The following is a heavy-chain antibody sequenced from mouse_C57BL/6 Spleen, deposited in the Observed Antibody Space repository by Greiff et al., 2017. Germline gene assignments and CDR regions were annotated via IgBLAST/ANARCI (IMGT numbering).Heavy chain of an antibody. J-gene: IGHJ4*01. CDR1: GYTFTSYT. Sequence: VQLQQSGAELARPGASVKMSCKASGYTFTSYTMHWVKQRPGQGLEWIGYINPSSGYTKYNQKFKDKATLTADKSSSTAYMLLISLTSEDSAVYYCARYGYYEDYAMDYWGQGTSVTVSS. CDR2: INPSSGYT. CDR3: ARYGYYEDYAMDY. V-gene: IGHV1-4*01. D-gene: IGHD2-3*01.